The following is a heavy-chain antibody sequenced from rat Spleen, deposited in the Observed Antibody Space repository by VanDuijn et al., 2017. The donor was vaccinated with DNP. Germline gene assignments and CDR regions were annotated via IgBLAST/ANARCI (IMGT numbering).Heavy chain of an antibody. Sequence: QVQLKESGPGLVQPSQTLSLTCTVSGFSLTNYHVNWVRQPPGKGLEWMGRIQSGGNTDYNSALKSRLSISRDTSKSQVFLKMSSLQTEDTAIYFCTREGYYSALDYWGQGVMVTVSS. D-gene: IGHD1-1*01. J-gene: IGHJ2*01. CDR3: TREGYYSALDY. CDR2: IQSGGNT. CDR1: GFSLTNYH. V-gene: IGHV2-19*01.